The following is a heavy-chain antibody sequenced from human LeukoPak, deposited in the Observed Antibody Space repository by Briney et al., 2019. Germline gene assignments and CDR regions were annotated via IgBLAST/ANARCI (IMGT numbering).Heavy chain of an antibody. CDR1: GYSISSGYY. CDR3: ARTGRIAGWFDP. Sequence: SETLSLTCAVSGYSISSGYYWGWIRQPPGKGLEWIGSIYHSGSTYYNPSLKSRVTISVDTSKNQFSLKLSSVTAADTAVYYCARTGRIAGWFDPWGQGTLVTVSS. CDR2: IYHSGST. D-gene: IGHD1-20*01. V-gene: IGHV4-38-2*01. J-gene: IGHJ5*02.